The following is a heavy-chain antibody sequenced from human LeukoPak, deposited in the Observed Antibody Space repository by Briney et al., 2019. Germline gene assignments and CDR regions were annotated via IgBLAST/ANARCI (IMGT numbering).Heavy chain of an antibody. CDR1: GFTFSSYA. J-gene: IGHJ4*02. CDR2: ISGSGGST. Sequence: PGGSLRLSCAASGFTFSSYAMSWVRQAPGKGLEWVSAISGSGGSTSYADSVKGRFTISRDNSKNTLYLQMNSLRAEDTAVYYCAKDRGIAVAGLFDYWGQGTLVTVSS. D-gene: IGHD6-19*01. CDR3: AKDRGIAVAGLFDY. V-gene: IGHV3-23*01.